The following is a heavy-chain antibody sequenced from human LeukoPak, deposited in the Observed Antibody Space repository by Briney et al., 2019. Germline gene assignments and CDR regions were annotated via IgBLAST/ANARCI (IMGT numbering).Heavy chain of an antibody. V-gene: IGHV3-23*01. CDR2: ISRSGDYT. D-gene: IGHD2-15*01. Sequence: GGSLRLSCAASGFTFSGYAMSWVRRAPGKGLEWVSAISRSGDYTYYADSVKGRFIISRDNSKNTLFLQMSRLRAEDTASFYCARFGDDCSGGSCHPGTNAFDIWGQGTMVTVSS. CDR3: ARFGDDCSGGSCHPGTNAFDI. CDR1: GFTFSGYA. J-gene: IGHJ3*02.